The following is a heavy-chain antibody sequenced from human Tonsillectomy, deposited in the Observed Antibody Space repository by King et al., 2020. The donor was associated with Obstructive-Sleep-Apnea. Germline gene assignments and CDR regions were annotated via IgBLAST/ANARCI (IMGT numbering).Heavy chain of an antibody. CDR3: AREFHIAAATDYYYYGLDV. Sequence: VQLVESGGGLVKPGGSLRLSCAASGLTFSSYSMNWVRPAPGNGLEWGSSLSITSIYIFYADPVKGRFTISRDNAKKSMYLQVSSLSTGDTAVYYCAREFHIAAATDYYYYGLDVWGQGTTVTVSS. J-gene: IGHJ6*02. D-gene: IGHD6-13*01. V-gene: IGHV3-21*01. CDR1: GLTFSSYS. CDR2: LSITSIYI.